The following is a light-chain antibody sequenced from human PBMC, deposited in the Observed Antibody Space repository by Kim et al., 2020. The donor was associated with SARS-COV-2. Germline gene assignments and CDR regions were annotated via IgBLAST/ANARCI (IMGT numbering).Light chain of an antibody. CDR3: QAWDSSAYYV. Sequence: SYELTQPPSVSVSPGQTASITCSGDKLGDKYACWYQQKPGQSPVLVIYQDNRRPSGIPERFSGSNSGNIATLTISGTQAMDEADYYCQAWDSSAYYVFGTGTKVTVL. V-gene: IGLV3-1*01. J-gene: IGLJ1*01. CDR2: QDN. CDR1: KLGDKY.